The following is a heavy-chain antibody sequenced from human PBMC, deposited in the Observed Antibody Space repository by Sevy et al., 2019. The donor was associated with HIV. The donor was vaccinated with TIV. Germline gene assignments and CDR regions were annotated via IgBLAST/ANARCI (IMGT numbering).Heavy chain of an antibody. D-gene: IGHD2-2*01. V-gene: IGHV1-58*01. CDR2: IVVGSGNT. CDR3: AAASPGYRSSTSCPSFYYYYGMDV. Sequence: KVSCKASGFTFTSSAVQWVRQARGQRLEWIGWIVVGSGNTNYAQKFQERVTITRDMSTSTAYMELSSLRSEDTAVYYCAAASPGYRSSTSCPSFYYYYGMDVWGQGTTVTVSS. CDR1: GFTFTSSA. J-gene: IGHJ6*02.